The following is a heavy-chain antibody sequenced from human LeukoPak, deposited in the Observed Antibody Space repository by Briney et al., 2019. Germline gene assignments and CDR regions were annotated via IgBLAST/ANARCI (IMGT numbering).Heavy chain of an antibody. D-gene: IGHD5-24*01. CDR3: ARDGYNSDFGDY. V-gene: IGHV3-74*01. J-gene: IGHJ4*02. Sequence: GGSLRLSCAASGFTFSRYWMHWVRQAPGKGLVWVSRIKSDGSSTNYADSVKGRFTISRDNAKNTLYLQMNSLRAEDTAVYYCARDGYNSDFGDYWGQGALVTVSS. CDR2: IKSDGSST. CDR1: GFTFSRYW.